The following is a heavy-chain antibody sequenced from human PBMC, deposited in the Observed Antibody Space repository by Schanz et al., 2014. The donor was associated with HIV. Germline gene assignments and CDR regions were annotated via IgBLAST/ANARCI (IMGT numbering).Heavy chain of an antibody. CDR1: GYTFTNYA. Sequence: QVQLVQSGPEVKKPGASVKVSCKASGYTFTNYAFAWVRQAPGQGLEWVGSINTYNGQTDYGRRLQGRATMTTDRSTSTAYLELKSLRSDDTAVYYCARAVTGTFDFWGQGTLVTVSS. J-gene: IGHJ4*02. V-gene: IGHV1-18*01. D-gene: IGHD6-19*01. CDR2: INTYNGQT. CDR3: ARAVTGTFDF.